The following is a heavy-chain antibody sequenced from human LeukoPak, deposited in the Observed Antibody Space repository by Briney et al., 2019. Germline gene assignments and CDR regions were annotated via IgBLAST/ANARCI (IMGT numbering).Heavy chain of an antibody. CDR3: AGVGYSSSFPGLGDYYYYYGMDV. Sequence: SVKVSCEASGGTFSSYAISWVRQAPGQGLEWMGGIIPIFGTANYAQKFQGRVTITADESTSTAYTELSSLRSEDTAVYYCAGVGYSSSFPGLGDYYYYYGMDVWGKGTTVTVSS. D-gene: IGHD6-19*01. CDR1: GGTFSSYA. V-gene: IGHV1-69*13. J-gene: IGHJ6*04. CDR2: IIPIFGTA.